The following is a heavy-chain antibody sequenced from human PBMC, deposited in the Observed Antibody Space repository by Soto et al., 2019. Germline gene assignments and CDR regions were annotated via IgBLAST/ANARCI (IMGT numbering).Heavy chain of an antibody. CDR3: AYRVGSRGSFDY. V-gene: IGHV2-5*01. Sequence: QITLKESGPTLVKPTQTVTLTCSFSGFSLRTSGVSVGWIRQPPGKALEWLAFIYWNDDKRYSPSLQSRLTITKDNSKKEVVLTMTNMDPLGTGTYYCAYRVGSRGSFDYWGQGTLVTVSS. J-gene: IGHJ4*02. D-gene: IGHD6-25*01. CDR1: GFSLRTSGVS. CDR2: IYWNDDK.